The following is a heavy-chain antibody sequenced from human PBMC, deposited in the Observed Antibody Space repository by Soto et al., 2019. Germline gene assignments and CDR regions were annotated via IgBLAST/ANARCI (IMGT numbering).Heavy chain of an antibody. CDR2: INPDGSRT. J-gene: IGHJ5*02. CDR3: ARVASGSYDWFDP. V-gene: IGHV3-74*01. CDR1: KFSFSGYW. D-gene: IGHD1-26*01. Sequence: PGGSLRLSCAASKFSFSGYWLHWVRQPPGKGLMWVSRINPDGSRTTYADSVKGRFTISRDNAKNTLFLQMNSLRAEDTAVYYCARVASGSYDWFDPWGQGTLVTSPQ.